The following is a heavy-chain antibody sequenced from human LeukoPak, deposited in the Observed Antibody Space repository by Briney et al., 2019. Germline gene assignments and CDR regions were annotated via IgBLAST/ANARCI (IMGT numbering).Heavy chain of an antibody. V-gene: IGHV1-18*01. Sequence: ASVKVSCKASGYTFTSYGISWVRQAPGQGLEWMGRISAYNGNTNYAQKLQGRVTMTTDTSTSTAYMELRSLRSDDTAVYYCARGPIIDIVIVPAADDYYYMDVWGKGTTVTVSS. D-gene: IGHD2-2*01. CDR2: ISAYNGNT. CDR1: GYTFTSYG. J-gene: IGHJ6*03. CDR3: ARGPIIDIVIVPAADDYYYMDV.